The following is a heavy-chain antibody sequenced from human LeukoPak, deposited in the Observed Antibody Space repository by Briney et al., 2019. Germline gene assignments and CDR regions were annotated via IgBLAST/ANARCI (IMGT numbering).Heavy chain of an antibody. Sequence: PSETLSLTCTVSGGSISSYYWSWIRQPPGKGLEWIGYIYYSGSTKYNPSLKSRVTISVDTSKNQFSLKLSSVTAADTAVYYCARHLWDYTYYYMDVWGKGTTVTVSS. D-gene: IGHD7-27*01. CDR2: IYYSGST. CDR1: GGSISSYY. V-gene: IGHV4-59*08. CDR3: ARHLWDYTYYYMDV. J-gene: IGHJ6*03.